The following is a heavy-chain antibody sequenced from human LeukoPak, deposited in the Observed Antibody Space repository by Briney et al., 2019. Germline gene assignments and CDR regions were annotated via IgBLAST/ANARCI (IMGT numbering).Heavy chain of an antibody. D-gene: IGHD1-26*01. CDR3: ARDRDRIVGAYQGYFQH. CDR2: IIPNSGNT. Sequence: ASVKVSCKASGYTFTSYDINWVRQATGQGLEWMGWIIPNSGNTGYAQKFQGRVTMTRNTSISTAYMELSSLRSEDTAVYYCARDRDRIVGAYQGYFQHWGQGTLVTVSS. V-gene: IGHV1-8*01. J-gene: IGHJ1*01. CDR1: GYTFTSYD.